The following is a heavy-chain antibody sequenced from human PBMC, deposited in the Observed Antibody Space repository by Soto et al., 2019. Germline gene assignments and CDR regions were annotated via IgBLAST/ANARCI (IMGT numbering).Heavy chain of an antibody. V-gene: IGHV3-20*01. Sequence: EVQLVESGGGVVRPGGSLRLSCAASGLTFDDYGMSWVRQAPGKGLGWVSGINWNGGSTGYADSVKGRFTISRDNAKNSLYLQMNSLRAEDTALYHCARDDGPYGDRWYFDLWGRGTLVTVSS. CDR3: ARDDGPYGDRWYFDL. D-gene: IGHD3-10*01. J-gene: IGHJ2*01. CDR2: INWNGGST. CDR1: GLTFDDYG.